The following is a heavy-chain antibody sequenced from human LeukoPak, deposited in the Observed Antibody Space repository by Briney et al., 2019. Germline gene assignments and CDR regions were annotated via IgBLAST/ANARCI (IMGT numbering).Heavy chain of an antibody. D-gene: IGHD3-22*01. CDR1: GFTFSSYA. V-gene: IGHV3-23*01. J-gene: IGHJ4*02. CDR2: ISGSGGST. CDR3: AMGGVWFDSSGHYRIDH. Sequence: PGGSLRLSCAASGFTFSSYAMSWVRQAPGKGLEWVSAISGSGGSTYYADSVKGRFTISRDDSRNTLFVQMNSLRTEDTAVYYCAMGGVWFDSSGHYRIDHWGQGTLVTVSS.